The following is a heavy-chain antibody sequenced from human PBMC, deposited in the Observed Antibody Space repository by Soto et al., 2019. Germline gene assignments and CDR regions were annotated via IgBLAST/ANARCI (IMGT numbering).Heavy chain of an antibody. CDR1: GDSVSNKSAA. CDR3: ARDRSPGSTSWYDC. Sequence: QTLSLTCAISGDSVSNKSAAWNWIRQSPSRGLEWLGRTYYTSRWYNDYAVSVMGRITINPDTSRNQFSLQLNSVTPEDTAVYCCARDRSPGSTSWYDCWGQGALVTVSS. V-gene: IGHV6-1*01. D-gene: IGHD2-2*01. J-gene: IGHJ5*01. CDR2: TYYTSRWYN.